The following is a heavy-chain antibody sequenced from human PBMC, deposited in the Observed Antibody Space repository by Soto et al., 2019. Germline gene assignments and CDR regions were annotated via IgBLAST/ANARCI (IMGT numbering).Heavy chain of an antibody. Sequence: QVPLVQSGAEVKKSGASVKVSCKASGYTFSTYGISWIRQAPGQGLECMGWISGYNGNTNYAQKFQGRVTMTTDTSTSTAYMELRSLRSDDTAVYYCARDRPTVFGVAPPFDYWGQGTLVTVSS. J-gene: IGHJ4*02. V-gene: IGHV1-18*04. CDR3: ARDRPTVFGVAPPFDY. CDR1: GYTFSTYG. CDR2: ISGYNGNT. D-gene: IGHD3-3*01.